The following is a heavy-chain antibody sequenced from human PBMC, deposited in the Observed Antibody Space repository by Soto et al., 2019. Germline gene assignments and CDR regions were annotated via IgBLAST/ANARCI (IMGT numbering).Heavy chain of an antibody. CDR3: ARGLWIQLWLRYYYYGMDV. CDR2: INHSGST. CDR1: GGSFSGYY. D-gene: IGHD5-18*01. Sequence: PSETLSLTCAVYGGSFSGYYWSWIRQPPGKGLEWIGEINHSGSTNYNPSLKSRVTISVDTSKNQFSLKLSSVTAADTAVYYCARGLWIQLWLRYYYYGMDVWGQGTTVTVSS. J-gene: IGHJ6*02. V-gene: IGHV4-34*01.